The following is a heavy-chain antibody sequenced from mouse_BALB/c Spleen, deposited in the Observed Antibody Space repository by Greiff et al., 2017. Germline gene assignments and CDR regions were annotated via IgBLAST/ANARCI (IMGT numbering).Heavy chain of an antibody. V-gene: IGHV2-4-1*01. Sequence: QVQLQQSGPGLVQPSQSLSITCTVSGFSLTSYGVHWVRQSPGKGLEWLGVIWSGGSTDYNAAFIYRLSISKDNSKSQVFFKMNSLQADDTAIYYCARPLYGSSQAWFADWGQGTLVTVSA. CDR1: GFSLTSYG. D-gene: IGHD1-1*01. J-gene: IGHJ3*01. CDR3: ARPLYGSSQAWFAD. CDR2: IWSGGST.